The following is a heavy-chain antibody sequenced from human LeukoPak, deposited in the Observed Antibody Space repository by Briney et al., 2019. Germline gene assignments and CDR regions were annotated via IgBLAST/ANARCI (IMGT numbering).Heavy chain of an antibody. J-gene: IGHJ5*02. CDR1: GGSISSSSYY. CDR2: IYYSGST. Sequence: PSETLSLTCTVSGGSISSSSYYWGWIRQPPGKGLEWIGSIYYSGSTYYNPSLKSRVTISVDTSKNQFSLKLSSVTAADTAVYYRARVFGGRGWFDPWGQGTLVTVSS. V-gene: IGHV4-39*07. D-gene: IGHD3-10*02. CDR3: ARVFGGRGWFDP.